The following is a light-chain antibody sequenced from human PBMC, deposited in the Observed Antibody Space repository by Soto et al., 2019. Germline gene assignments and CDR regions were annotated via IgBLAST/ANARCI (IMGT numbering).Light chain of an antibody. V-gene: IGKV1-6*01. CDR2: ASS. CDR3: LQDYSYPRT. J-gene: IGKJ1*01. CDR1: QGIRNE. Sequence: AIQMTQSPSSLSASVGDRVTITCRASQGIRNELAWYQQRPGGAPNLLIYASSNLQTGVPSRFRGSGSGTDFTLTISSLQPEDFATYYCLQDYSYPRTFGQGTKVEV.